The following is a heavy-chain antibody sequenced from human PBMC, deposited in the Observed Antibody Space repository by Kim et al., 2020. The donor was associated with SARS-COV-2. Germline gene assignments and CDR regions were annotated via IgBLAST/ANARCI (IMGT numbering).Heavy chain of an antibody. V-gene: IGHV3-48*02. Sequence: GGSLRLSCAASGFTFSSYSMNWVRQAPGKGLEWVSYISSSSSTIYYADSVKGRFTISRDNAKNSLYLQMNSLRDEDTAVYYCASLLWFGTNPPPDYWGQGTLVTVSS. CDR1: GFTFSSYS. CDR2: ISSSSSTI. J-gene: IGHJ4*02. CDR3: ASLLWFGTNPPPDY. D-gene: IGHD3-10*01.